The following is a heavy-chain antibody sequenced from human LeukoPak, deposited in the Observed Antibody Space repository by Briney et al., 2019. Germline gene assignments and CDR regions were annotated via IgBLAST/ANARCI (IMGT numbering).Heavy chain of an antibody. Sequence: GGSLRLSCAASGFTLSNSAMSWVRQAPGKGLEWVSAISGGGDGAYYADSVKGRFTISRDNSKNTLDMQMNSLRAEDTAVYYCAKEAVENFDYWGQGTLVTVSS. J-gene: IGHJ4*02. CDR3: AKEAVENFDY. V-gene: IGHV3-23*01. CDR2: ISGGGDGA. CDR1: GFTLSNSA.